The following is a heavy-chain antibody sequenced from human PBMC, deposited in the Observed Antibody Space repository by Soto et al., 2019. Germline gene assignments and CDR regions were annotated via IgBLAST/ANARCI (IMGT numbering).Heavy chain of an antibody. CDR3: ARANCTNGVCYGKDYYYYGMDV. CDR1: GGSISSYY. CDR2: IYTSGST. V-gene: IGHV4-4*07. J-gene: IGHJ6*02. D-gene: IGHD2-8*01. Sequence: SETLSLTCTVSGGSISSYYWSWIRQPAGKGLEWIGRIYTSGSTNYNPSLKSRVTMSVDTSKNQFSLKLSSVTAADTAVYYCARANCTNGVCYGKDYYYYGMDVWGQGTTVTVSS.